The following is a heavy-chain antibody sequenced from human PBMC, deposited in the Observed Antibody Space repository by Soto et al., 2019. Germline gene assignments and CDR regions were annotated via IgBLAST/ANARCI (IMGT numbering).Heavy chain of an antibody. J-gene: IGHJ4*02. CDR2: LYSSGNT. CDR1: GASISAYA. D-gene: IGHD6-19*01. Sequence: SETLSLTCTVYGASISAYAWSWIRQHDGKGLEWIGRLYSSGNTNYNSSFKSRLTMSADTSKNQFSLKLSSVTAADTAVYYCARGPYSSGWYVFDYWGRSTLVTVSS. CDR3: ARGPYSSGWYVFDY. V-gene: IGHV4-4*07.